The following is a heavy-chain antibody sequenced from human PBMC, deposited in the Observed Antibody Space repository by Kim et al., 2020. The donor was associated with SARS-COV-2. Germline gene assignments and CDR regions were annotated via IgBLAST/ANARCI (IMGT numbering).Heavy chain of an antibody. J-gene: IGHJ5*02. CDR3: ARIGGYYGSGSLSNWFDP. V-gene: IGHV3-23*01. D-gene: IGHD3-10*01. CDR2: ISGSGGNT. Sequence: GGSLRLSCAASGFTLSIYGMSWVRQAPGKGLEWVSGISGSGGNTYYTDSVKGRFTISRDTSKNTLYLQMNSLRAEDTAVYYCARIGGYYGSGSLSNWFDPWGPGTLGTVSS. CDR1: GFTLSIYG.